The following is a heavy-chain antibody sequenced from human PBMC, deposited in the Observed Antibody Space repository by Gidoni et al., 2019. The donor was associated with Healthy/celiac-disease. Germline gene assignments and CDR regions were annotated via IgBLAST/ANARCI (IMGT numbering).Heavy chain of an antibody. Sequence: QVQLVQSGAEVKKPGSSVKVSCKASGGTFSSYAISWVRQAPGQGLEWMGGIIPIFGTANYAQKFQGRVTITADESTSTAYMELSSLRSEDTAVYYCARTPVLSGATMIVVVTEGAFDIWGQGTMVTVSS. CDR3: ARTPVLSGATMIVVVTEGAFDI. CDR2: IIPIFGTA. V-gene: IGHV1-69*01. CDR1: GGTFSSYA. J-gene: IGHJ3*02. D-gene: IGHD3-22*01.